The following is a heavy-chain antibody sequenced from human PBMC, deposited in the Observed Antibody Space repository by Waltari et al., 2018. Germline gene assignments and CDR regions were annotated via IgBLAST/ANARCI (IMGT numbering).Heavy chain of an antibody. Sequence: QVQLQQSGPGLGKTSQTLSLTCAISGASVSSKSAAWNWSRQSPTRGLEWLGRTHYKPKWVNHYAVSVRSRLTSNPDTSKNRLSLQLNSVTPEEPAVYYCARDAPITILGGVLRGSNGFDPWGQGTLVTVSS. CDR3: ARDAPITILGGVLRGSNGFDP. V-gene: IGHV6-1*01. D-gene: IGHD3-3*01. CDR2: THYKPKWVN. CDR1: GASVSSKSAA. J-gene: IGHJ5*02.